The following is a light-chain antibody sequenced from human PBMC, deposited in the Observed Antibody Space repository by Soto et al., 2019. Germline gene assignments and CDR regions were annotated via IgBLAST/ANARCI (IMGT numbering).Light chain of an antibody. V-gene: IGKV3-20*01. CDR3: QQYGSSPPYT. CDR1: QSVSNNY. J-gene: IGKJ2*01. Sequence: EVVLTQSPGTLSLSPGERATLSCRASQSVSNNYFAWYQQKPGQAPRLLIFGSSDMATGIPDRFSGSGSGTDFTLTISRLEPEDLAVYYCQQYGSSPPYTFGQGTKLEIK. CDR2: GSS.